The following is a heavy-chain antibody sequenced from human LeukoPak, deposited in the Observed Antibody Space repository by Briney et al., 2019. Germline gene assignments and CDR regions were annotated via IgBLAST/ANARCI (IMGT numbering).Heavy chain of an antibody. D-gene: IGHD2-21*02. CDR2: IIPIFGTA. V-gene: IGHV1-69*05. CDR3: ARDQNPMRHIVVVTAMFPDYYYYMDV. Sequence: ASVKVSCKASGGTFSSYAISWLRQAPGQGLEWMGRIIPIFGTANYAQKFQGRVTITTDESTSTAYMELSSLRSEDTAVYYCARDQNPMRHIVVVTAMFPDYYYYMDVWGKGTTVTVSS. CDR1: GGTFSSYA. J-gene: IGHJ6*03.